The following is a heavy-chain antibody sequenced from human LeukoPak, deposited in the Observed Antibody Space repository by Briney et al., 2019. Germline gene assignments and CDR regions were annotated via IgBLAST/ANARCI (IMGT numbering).Heavy chain of an antibody. CDR3: TTACYDYVWGSYRYTEA. J-gene: IGHJ4*02. D-gene: IGHD3-16*02. CDR1: GFTFSGSA. Sequence: GGSLRLSCAASGFTFSGSAMHWVRQASGKGLEWVGRIRSKANSYATAYAASVKGRFTISRDDLKNTAYLQMNSLKTEDTAVYYCTTACYDYVWGSYRYTEAWGQGTLVTVSS. CDR2: IRSKANSYAT. V-gene: IGHV3-73*01.